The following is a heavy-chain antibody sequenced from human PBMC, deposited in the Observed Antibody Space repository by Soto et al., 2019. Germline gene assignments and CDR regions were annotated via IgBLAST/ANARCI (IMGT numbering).Heavy chain of an antibody. CDR3: AREFGGSFDI. V-gene: IGHV4-59*01. CDR2: IYYSGST. Sequence: SETLSLTCTVSGGSISSYYWSWIRQPPGKGLEWIGYIYYSGSTNYNPSLKSRVTISVDTSKNQFSLKLSSVTAADTAVYYCAREFGGSFDIWGQGTMVTVSS. J-gene: IGHJ3*02. CDR1: GGSISSYY. D-gene: IGHD1-26*01.